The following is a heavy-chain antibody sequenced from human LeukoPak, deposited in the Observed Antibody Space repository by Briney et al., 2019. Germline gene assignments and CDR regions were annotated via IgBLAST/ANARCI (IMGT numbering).Heavy chain of an antibody. J-gene: IGHJ3*02. Sequence: LETLSLTCTVSGGSISSYYWSWIRQPPGKGLEWIGYIYYSGSTNYNPSLKSRVTISVDTSKNQFSLKLSSVTAADTAVYYCAREDTIKFAFDIWGQGTMVTVSS. CDR3: AREDTIKFAFDI. CDR2: IYYSGST. D-gene: IGHD5-12*01. CDR1: GGSISSYY. V-gene: IGHV4-59*01.